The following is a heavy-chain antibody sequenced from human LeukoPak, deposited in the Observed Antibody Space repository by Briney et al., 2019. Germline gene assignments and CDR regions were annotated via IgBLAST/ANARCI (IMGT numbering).Heavy chain of an antibody. CDR1: GGSISSSSYY. D-gene: IGHD3-22*01. CDR2: IYYSGST. V-gene: IGHV4-39*07. Sequence: SETLSLTCTVSGGSISSSSYYWGWIRQPPGKGLEWIGSIYYSGSTYYNPSLKSRVTISVDTSKNQFSLKLSSVTAADTAVYYCARGAGTYYYDSSGELDYWGQGTLVTVST. CDR3: ARGAGTYYYDSSGELDY. J-gene: IGHJ4*02.